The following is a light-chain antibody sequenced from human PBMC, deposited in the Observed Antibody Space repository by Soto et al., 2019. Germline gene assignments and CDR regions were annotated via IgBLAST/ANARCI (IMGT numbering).Light chain of an antibody. V-gene: IGKV3-15*01. CDR3: QQYNNWPPLT. J-gene: IGKJ4*01. Sequence: EIVMTQSPATLSVSPGERATLSCRASQSVSSNLAWYQQKPGQAHRLLIYGASSRATGIPARFSGSGSGTEFTLTISSLQSEDFAVYYCQQYNNWPPLTFGGGNTVEIK. CDR1: QSVSSN. CDR2: GAS.